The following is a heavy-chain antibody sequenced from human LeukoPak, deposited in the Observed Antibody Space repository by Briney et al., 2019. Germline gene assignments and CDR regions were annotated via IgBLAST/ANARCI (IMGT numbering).Heavy chain of an antibody. J-gene: IGHJ6*02. Sequence: ASVKVSCKASGYTFTSYGISWVRQAPGQGLEWMGWISAYNGNTNYAQKLQGRVTMTTDTSRTTAHMELRSLRSDDAAVYYCAREELAGRGMDVWGQGTTVTVSS. D-gene: IGHD6-6*01. CDR2: ISAYNGNT. V-gene: IGHV1-18*01. CDR1: GYTFTSYG. CDR3: AREELAGRGMDV.